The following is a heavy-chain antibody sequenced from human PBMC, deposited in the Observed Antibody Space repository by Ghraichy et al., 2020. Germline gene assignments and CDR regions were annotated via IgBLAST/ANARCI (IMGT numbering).Heavy chain of an antibody. J-gene: IGHJ6*02. D-gene: IGHD2-21*01. CDR3: VKDLVGGGFGAYGMDV. Sequence: LSLTCAASGFTFSSYCMHWVRQAPGKGLVWVSRINSDGGSTTYADSVKGRFTISKDNAKNTLYLQMNSLRAEDTAVYYCVKDLVGGGFGAYGMDVWGQGTTVTVSS. CDR2: INSDGGST. CDR1: GFTFSSYC. V-gene: IGHV3-74*01.